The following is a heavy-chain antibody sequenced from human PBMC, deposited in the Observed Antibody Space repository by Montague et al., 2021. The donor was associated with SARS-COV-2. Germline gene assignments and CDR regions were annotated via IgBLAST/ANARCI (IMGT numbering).Heavy chain of an antibody. D-gene: IGHD6-13*01. V-gene: IGHV3-33*01. Sequence: SRRLSCPASGFTFSTYGMHWVRQAPGKGLEWVAVIWSDGSNRYYADSVKGRFTISRDNSKNTLYLQMNSLRVEDTAVYYCARDPGGGSWHSFLHWGQGTLVTVSS. CDR2: IWSDGSNR. CDR3: ARDPGGGSWHSFLH. CDR1: GFTFSTYG. J-gene: IGHJ1*01.